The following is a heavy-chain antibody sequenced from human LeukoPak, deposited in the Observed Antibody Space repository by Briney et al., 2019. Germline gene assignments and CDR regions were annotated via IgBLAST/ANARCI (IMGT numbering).Heavy chain of an antibody. Sequence: AGGSLRLSCAASGFTFSSYEMNWVRQAPGKGLEWVSYISSSGSTIYYADSVKGRFAISRDNAKNPLYLQMNSLRAEDTAVYYCARDSVPLRLGELSLPYWGQGTLVTVSS. D-gene: IGHD3-16*02. CDR1: GFTFSSYE. CDR2: ISSSGSTI. CDR3: ARDSVPLRLGELSLPY. V-gene: IGHV3-48*03. J-gene: IGHJ4*02.